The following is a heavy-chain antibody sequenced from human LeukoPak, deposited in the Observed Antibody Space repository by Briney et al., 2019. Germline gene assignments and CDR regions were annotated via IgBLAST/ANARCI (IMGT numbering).Heavy chain of an antibody. J-gene: IGHJ4*02. CDR1: GGSISSYY. D-gene: IGHD2-21*02. CDR3: ARGYCGGDCYPDFDY. Sequence: PSETLSLTCTVSGGSISSYYWSWIRQPPGKGLEWIGYIYYSGSTNYNPSLKSRVTISVDTSKNQFSLKLSSVTAADTAVYYCARGYCGGDCYPDFDYWGQGTLVTVSS. CDR2: IYYSGST. V-gene: IGHV4-59*01.